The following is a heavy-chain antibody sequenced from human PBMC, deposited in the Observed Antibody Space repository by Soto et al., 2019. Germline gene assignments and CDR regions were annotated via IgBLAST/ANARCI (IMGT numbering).Heavy chain of an antibody. D-gene: IGHD1-26*01. CDR2: IYHSGST. J-gene: IGHJ6*02. CDR3: ARVSGSYYYGMDV. CDR1: GGSISSSNG. V-gene: IGHV4-4*02. Sequence: QVQLQESGPGLVKPSGTLSLTCAVSGGSISSSNGWSWVRQPPGKGLEGIGEIYHSGSTNYNPSPKGRVTISVDKSKNQFSLKLSSVTAADTAVYYCARVSGSYYYGMDVWGQGTTVTVSS.